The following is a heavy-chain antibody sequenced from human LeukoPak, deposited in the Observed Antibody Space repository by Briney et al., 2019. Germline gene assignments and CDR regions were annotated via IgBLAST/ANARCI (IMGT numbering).Heavy chain of an antibody. CDR3: ARDYDFWSGYWNYFDY. CDR1: GFTFSSYS. CDR2: ISSSSSTI. D-gene: IGHD3-3*01. J-gene: IGHJ4*02. Sequence: GGSLRLSCAASGFTFSSYSMNWVRQAPGKGLEWVSYISSSSSTIYYADSVKGRFTISRDNAKNSLYLQMNSLRAEDTAVYYCARDYDFWSGYWNYFDYWGQGTLVTVSS. V-gene: IGHV3-48*01.